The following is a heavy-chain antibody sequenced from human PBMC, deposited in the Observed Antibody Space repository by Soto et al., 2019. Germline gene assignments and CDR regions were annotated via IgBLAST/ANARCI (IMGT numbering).Heavy chain of an antibody. D-gene: IGHD5-12*01. Sequence: ASVKVSCKASGVTFTSSAVQWVRQARGQRLEWIGWIVVGSGNTNYAQKFQERVTITRDMSTSTAYMELSSLRSEDTAVYYCAADPAHYDPFTYYYGMDVWGQGTTVTVSS. V-gene: IGHV1-58*01. CDR2: IVVGSGNT. CDR3: AADPAHYDPFTYYYGMDV. J-gene: IGHJ6*02. CDR1: GVTFTSSA.